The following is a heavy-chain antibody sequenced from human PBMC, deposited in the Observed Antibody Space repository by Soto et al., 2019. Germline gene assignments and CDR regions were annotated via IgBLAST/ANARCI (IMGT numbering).Heavy chain of an antibody. J-gene: IGHJ5*02. Sequence: GGSLRLSCAASGFSFKDYYMTWMRQTPEKGLEWISTITSSGGNAYYAASVKGRVTISRDNAHNYLYLQMSGLRAEDTALYYCARDIHPHFVNYFELWGQGTVVTVS. CDR1: GFSFKDYY. CDR3: ARDIHPHFVNYFEL. CDR2: ITSSGGNA. V-gene: IGHV3-11*01. D-gene: IGHD3-10*01.